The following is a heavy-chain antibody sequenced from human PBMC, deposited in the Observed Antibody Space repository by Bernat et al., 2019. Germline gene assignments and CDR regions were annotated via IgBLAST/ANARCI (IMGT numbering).Heavy chain of an antibody. CDR1: GGSISSYY. V-gene: IGHV4-59*01. Sequence: QVQLQESGPGLVKPSETLSLTCTVSGGSISSYYWSWIRQPPGKGLEWIGYIYYSGSTNYTPSLKSRVTISVDTSKNQFSLKLSSVTAADTAVYYCARVHYYDSSGYYLGSGGWYFDLWGRGTLVTVSS. CDR2: IYYSGST. J-gene: IGHJ2*01. CDR3: ARVHYYDSSGYYLGSGGWYFDL. D-gene: IGHD3-22*01.